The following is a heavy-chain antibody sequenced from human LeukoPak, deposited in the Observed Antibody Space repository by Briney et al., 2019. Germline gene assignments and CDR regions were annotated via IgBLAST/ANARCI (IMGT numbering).Heavy chain of an antibody. CDR2: INYSGDT. J-gene: IGHJ3*02. V-gene: IGHV4-39*01. D-gene: IGHD2-2*01. CDR3: ARRGSSNLLGSYGAFVI. CDR1: GGPIRNRSYS. Sequence: SETLPHTSTAPGGPIRNRSYSWGWIRQPPGKGLEWTGSINYSGDTYYNPPLKSRVTISVDTSKNQFCLRLSSVCAAGAAVHYCARRGSSNLLGSYGAFVIWGEGAMVTVSS.